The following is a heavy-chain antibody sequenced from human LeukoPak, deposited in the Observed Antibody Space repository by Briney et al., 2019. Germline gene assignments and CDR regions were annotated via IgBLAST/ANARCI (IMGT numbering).Heavy chain of an antibody. Sequence: GGSLRLSCAASGFTFTTYAMNWVRQAPGKGLEWVSVVSGSGATTYYADSVKGRFTISRDNSKSTVYLQMNSLRAGDTAVYYCAKRALGHCTATSCTYAMDVWGQGTTVTVSS. CDR2: VSGSGATT. D-gene: IGHD2-8*01. J-gene: IGHJ6*02. CDR3: AKRALGHCTATSCTYAMDV. CDR1: GFTFTTYA. V-gene: IGHV3-23*01.